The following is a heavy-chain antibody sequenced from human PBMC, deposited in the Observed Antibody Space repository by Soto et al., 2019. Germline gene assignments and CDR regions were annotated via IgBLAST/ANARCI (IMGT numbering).Heavy chain of an antibody. CDR1: GFTFSSYG. CDR3: AKRLGSRWYRDYYYYGMDV. Sequence: PGGSLRLSCAASGFTFSSYGMRWVRQAPGKGLEWVAVISYDGSNKYYADSVKGRFTISRDNSKNTLNLQMNSLRAEDTAVYYCAKRLGSRWYRDYYYYGMDVWGQGTTVTVSS. V-gene: IGHV3-30*18. J-gene: IGHJ6*02. CDR2: ISYDGSNK. D-gene: IGHD6-13*01.